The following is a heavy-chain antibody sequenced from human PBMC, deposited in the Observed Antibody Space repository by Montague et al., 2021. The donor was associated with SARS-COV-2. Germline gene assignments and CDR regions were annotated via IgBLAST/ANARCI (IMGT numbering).Heavy chain of an antibody. V-gene: IGHV6-1*01. Sequence: CAISGDSVSINPAAWNWIRQSPSRRLEWLGRAYFRSKWYYDYAVSVKSRMTISPDTSKNQFSLQLSSVTPEDRAVYYCARYPRYSLSWSFGYWGQGTLVTVPS. J-gene: IGHJ4*02. CDR2: AYFRSKWYY. CDR3: ARYPRYSLSWSFGY. CDR1: GDSVSINPAA. D-gene: IGHD6-13*01.